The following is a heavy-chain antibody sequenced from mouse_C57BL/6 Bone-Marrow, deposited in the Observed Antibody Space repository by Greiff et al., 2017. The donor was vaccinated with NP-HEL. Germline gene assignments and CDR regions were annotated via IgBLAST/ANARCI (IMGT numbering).Heavy chain of an antibody. V-gene: IGHV1-26*01. D-gene: IGHD2-3*01. Sequence: EVQLQQSGPELVKPGASVKISCKASGYTFTDYYMNWVKQSHGKSLEWIGDINPNNGGTSYNQKFKGKATLTVDKSSSTAYMELRSLTSEDSAVYYCATLYDGHEIDWGQGTTLTVSS. J-gene: IGHJ2*01. CDR1: GYTFTDYY. CDR2: INPNNGGT. CDR3: ATLYDGHEID.